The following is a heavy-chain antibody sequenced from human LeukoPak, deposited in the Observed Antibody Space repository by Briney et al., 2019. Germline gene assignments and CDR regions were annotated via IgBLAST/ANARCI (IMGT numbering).Heavy chain of an antibody. CDR1: GGSISSSSYY. CDR2: IYYSGST. Sequence: PSETLSLTCTVSGGSISSSSYYWSWIRQPPGKGLEWIGCIYYSGSTYYNPSLKRRVTISVDTSKNPFSLKLSSVTAADTAVYYSARQPFPGIAVAGPGGYWGEGTLATVSS. D-gene: IGHD6-19*01. V-gene: IGHV4-39*01. CDR3: ARQPFPGIAVAGPGGY. J-gene: IGHJ1*01.